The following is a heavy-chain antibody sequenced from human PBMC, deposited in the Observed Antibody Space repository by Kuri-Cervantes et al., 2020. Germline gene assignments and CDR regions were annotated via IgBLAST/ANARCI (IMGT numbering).Heavy chain of an antibody. J-gene: IGHJ4*02. Sequence: LSLTCAASGFTFDDYAMHWVRQAPGKGLEWVSGISWNSGSIGYADSVKGRFTISRDNAKNSLYLQMNSLRAEDTALYYCAKGSPRSLQSGSYSNFDYWGQGTLVTVSS. V-gene: IGHV3-9*01. CDR1: GFTFDDYA. CDR3: AKGSPRSLQSGSYSNFDY. CDR2: ISWNSGSI. D-gene: IGHD1-26*01.